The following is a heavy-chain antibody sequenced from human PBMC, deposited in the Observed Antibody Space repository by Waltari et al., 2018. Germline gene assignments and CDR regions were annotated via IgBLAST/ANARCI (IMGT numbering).Heavy chain of an antibody. CDR2: IYYSGST. V-gene: IGHV4-39*01. Sequence: QLQLQESGPGLVKPSETLSLTCTVSGGSISSSSYYWGWIRQPPGKGLEWIGSIYYSGSTYYNPSLKSRVTISVDTSKNQFSLKLSSVTAADTAVYYCATPVAGTAEFDYWGQGTLVTVSS. CDR3: ATPVAGTAEFDY. CDR1: GGSISSSSYY. D-gene: IGHD6-19*01. J-gene: IGHJ4*02.